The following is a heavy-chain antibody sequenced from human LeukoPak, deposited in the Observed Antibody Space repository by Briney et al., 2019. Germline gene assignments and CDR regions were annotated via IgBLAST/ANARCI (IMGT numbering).Heavy chain of an antibody. CDR3: AREAQIAVAVYCFDY. CDR2: ISASSSNI. Sequence: GGSLRLSCAASGFTFSGCAMNWVRQAPGKGLEWVSYISASSSNIHYADSVKGRFTISRDNAKNSLYLQMNSLRAEDTAVYYCAREAQIAVAVYCFDYWGQGTLVTVSS. V-gene: IGHV3-48*04. J-gene: IGHJ4*02. CDR1: GFTFSGCA. D-gene: IGHD6-19*01.